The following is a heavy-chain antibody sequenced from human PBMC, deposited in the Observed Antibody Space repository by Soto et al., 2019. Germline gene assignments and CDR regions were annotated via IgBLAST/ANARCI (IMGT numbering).Heavy chain of an antibody. CDR2: ISNYSGDT. V-gene: IGHV1-18*01. CDR1: GYTFFTYD. D-gene: IGHD5-12*01. Sequence: QVHLVQSGVEVKTPGASVKVSCQASGYTFFTYDISWVRQAPGQVLEWMGWISNYSGDTKYAQKFQGRVTMTTDTSTTTAYLKLRSLRSDDTAVYYCARHHGPTTSENWFDPWGQGTLVTVSS. J-gene: IGHJ5*02. CDR3: ARHHGPTTSENWFDP.